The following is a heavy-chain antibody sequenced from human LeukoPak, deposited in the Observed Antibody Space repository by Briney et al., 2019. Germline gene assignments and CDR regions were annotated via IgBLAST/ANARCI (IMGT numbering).Heavy chain of an antibody. CDR3: ARDSPPGDYVISWFDP. CDR2: ISAYNGNT. D-gene: IGHD4-17*01. Sequence: ASVKVSCKASGYTFTSYGISWVRQAPGQGLEWMGWISAYNGNTNYAQKLQGRVTMTTDTSTSTAYMELRSLRSDDTAVYYCARDSPPGDYVISWFDPWGQGTLVTVSS. J-gene: IGHJ5*02. V-gene: IGHV1-18*01. CDR1: GYTFTSYG.